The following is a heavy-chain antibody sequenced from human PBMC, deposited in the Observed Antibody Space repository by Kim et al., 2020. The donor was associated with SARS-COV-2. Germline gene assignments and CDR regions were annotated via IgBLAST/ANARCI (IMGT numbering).Heavy chain of an antibody. CDR1: GFTFSSYW. D-gene: IGHD3-16*02. Sequence: GGSLRLSCAASGFTFSSYWMHWVRQAPGKGLVWVSRINSDGSRISYADSVKGRFTISRDNAKNTLYLQMNSLRAEATAVYYCARGHLGELSSNDYWGQGTLVTVSS. CDR3: ARGHLGELSSNDY. J-gene: IGHJ4*02. CDR2: INSDGSRI. V-gene: IGHV3-74*01.